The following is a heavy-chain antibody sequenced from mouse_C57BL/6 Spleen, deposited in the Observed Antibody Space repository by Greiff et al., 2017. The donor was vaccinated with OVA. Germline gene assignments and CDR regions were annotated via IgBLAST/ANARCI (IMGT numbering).Heavy chain of an antibody. CDR1: GYTFTSYW. D-gene: IGHD1-1*01. CDR3: ARSYYYEGMDY. V-gene: IGHV1-53*01. CDR2: INTSNGGT. Sequence: QVQLQQPGTDLVKPGASVKLSCKASGYTFTSYWMHWVKQRPGQGLEWIGNINTSNGGTTYNEKFKSKATLTVDKSYSTDYMQLSSLTSEDSAVYYGARSYYYEGMDYWGQGTSVTVSS. J-gene: IGHJ4*01.